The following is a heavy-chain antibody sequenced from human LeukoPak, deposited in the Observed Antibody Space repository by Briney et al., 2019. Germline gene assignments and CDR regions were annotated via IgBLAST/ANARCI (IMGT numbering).Heavy chain of an antibody. CDR1: GGSISSYY. CDR3: ARFNVLRFLEWYPYFDY. J-gene: IGHJ4*02. Sequence: SETLSLTCTVSGGSISSYYWSWIRQPPGKGLEWIGYIYYSGSTNYNPSLKSRVTISVDTSKNQFSLKLSSVTAADTAVYYCARFNVLRFLEWYPYFDYWGQGTLVTVSS. V-gene: IGHV4-59*01. CDR2: IYYSGST. D-gene: IGHD3-3*01.